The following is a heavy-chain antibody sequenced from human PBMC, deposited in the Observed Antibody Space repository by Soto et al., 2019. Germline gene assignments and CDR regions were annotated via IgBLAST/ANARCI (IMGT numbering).Heavy chain of an antibody. CDR3: ANLLASDGENLFDP. J-gene: IGHJ5*02. Sequence: PSETLSLTCAVYGGSFSGYYWSWIRQPPGKGLEWIGEINHSGSTNYSPSFQGQVTISADKSISTAYLQWSSLKASDTAMYYCANLLASDGENLFDPWGQGTLVTVSS. CDR1: GGSFSGYY. CDR2: INHSGST. V-gene: IGHV4-34*01. D-gene: IGHD3-10*01.